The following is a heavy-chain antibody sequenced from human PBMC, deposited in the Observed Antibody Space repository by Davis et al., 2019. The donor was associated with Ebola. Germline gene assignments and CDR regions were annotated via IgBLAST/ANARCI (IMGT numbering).Heavy chain of an antibody. D-gene: IGHD3-22*01. V-gene: IGHV4-59*08. Sequence: SKTLSLTCTVSGGSISSFYWSWIRQPPGKGLEWIGYIYYSGSTNYNPSLKSRVTISVDTSKKQFSLKLSAVTAADTAVYYCARALIDSSGYYYIDYWGQGTLVTVSS. CDR1: GGSISSFY. CDR2: IYYSGST. J-gene: IGHJ4*02. CDR3: ARALIDSSGYYYIDY.